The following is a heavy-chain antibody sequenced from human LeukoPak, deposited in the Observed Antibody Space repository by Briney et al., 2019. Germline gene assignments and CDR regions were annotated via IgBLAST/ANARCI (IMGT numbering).Heavy chain of an antibody. V-gene: IGHV4-61*02. CDR1: GGSISSGSYY. CDR2: IDASGST. CDR3: ARDNGDYVVDY. Sequence: PSESLSLTCTDPGGSISSGSYYWSWTRQPAGRGLEWIGRIDASGSTNYNPSLKSRVTISVDTSKNQFSLKLSSVTAADTAVYYCARDNGDYVVDYWGQGTLVTVSS. D-gene: IGHD4-17*01. J-gene: IGHJ4*02.